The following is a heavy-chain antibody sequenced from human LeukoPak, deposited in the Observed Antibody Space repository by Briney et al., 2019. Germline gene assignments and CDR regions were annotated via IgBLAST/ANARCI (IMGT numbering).Heavy chain of an antibody. D-gene: IGHD6-13*01. J-gene: IGHJ4*02. Sequence: KPSETLSLTCAVYGGSFSGYCWSWIRQPPGKGLEWIGEINHSGSTNYNPSLKSRVTISVDTSKNQFSLKLSSVTAADTAVYYCARDMEYSSSHWSQGTVVTVSS. CDR1: GGSFSGYC. CDR3: ARDMEYSSSH. V-gene: IGHV4-34*01. CDR2: INHSGST.